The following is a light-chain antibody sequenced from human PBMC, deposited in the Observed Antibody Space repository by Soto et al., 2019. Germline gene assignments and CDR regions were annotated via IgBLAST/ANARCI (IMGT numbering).Light chain of an antibody. J-gene: IGKJ1*01. CDR3: QPYYSYPRT. V-gene: IGKV1-8*01. CDR1: QGISGY. CDR2: AAS. Sequence: AIRMTQSPSSFSASTGDRVTITCRASQGISGYLAWYQQKPWKAPKLLIYAASTLQSWVPSRFSGSGSGTDFTLTISCLQSEDFAAYYCQPYYSYPRTFGQGTKVDIK.